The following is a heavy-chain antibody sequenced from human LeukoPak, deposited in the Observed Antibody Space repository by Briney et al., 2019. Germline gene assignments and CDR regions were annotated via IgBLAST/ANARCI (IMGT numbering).Heavy chain of an antibody. V-gene: IGHV6-1*01. CDR2: TYYRSKWYN. Sequence: SQTLSLTCAISGDSVSSNSAAWNWIRQSPSRGFEWLGRTYYRSKWYNNYAVSVKSRITINPDTSKNQFSLQLNSVTPEDTAVYYCTREYELGTPVAYLDYWGQGTPVTVSS. CDR3: TREYELGTPVAYLDY. D-gene: IGHD7-27*01. CDR1: GDSVSSNSAA. J-gene: IGHJ4*02.